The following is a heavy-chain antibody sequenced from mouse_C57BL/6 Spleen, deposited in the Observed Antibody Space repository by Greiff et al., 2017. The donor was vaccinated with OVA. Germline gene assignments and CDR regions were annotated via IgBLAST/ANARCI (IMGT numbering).Heavy chain of an antibody. J-gene: IGHJ3*01. V-gene: IGHV1-81*01. CDR1: GYTFTSYG. Sequence: QVQLKQSGAELARPGASVKLSCKASGYTFTSYGISWVKQRTGQGLEWIGEIYPRSGNTYYNEKFKGKATLTADKSSSTAYMELRSLTSEDSAVYFCARRGFPNSPFAYWGQGTLVTVSA. D-gene: IGHD4-1*01. CDR2: IYPRSGNT. CDR3: ARRGFPNSPFAY.